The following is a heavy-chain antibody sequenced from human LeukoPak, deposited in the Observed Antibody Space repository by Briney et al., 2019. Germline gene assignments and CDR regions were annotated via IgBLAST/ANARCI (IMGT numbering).Heavy chain of an antibody. J-gene: IGHJ6*02. CDR3: ARDSEAYYYYYGMDV. Sequence: ASVKVSCKASGYTFTSYGISWVRQAPGQGLEWMGRIIPILGIANYAQKFQGRVTITADKSTSTAYMELSSLRSEDTAVYYCARDSEAYYYYYGMDVWGQGTTVTVSS. CDR2: IIPILGIA. V-gene: IGHV1-69*04. CDR1: GYTFTSYG.